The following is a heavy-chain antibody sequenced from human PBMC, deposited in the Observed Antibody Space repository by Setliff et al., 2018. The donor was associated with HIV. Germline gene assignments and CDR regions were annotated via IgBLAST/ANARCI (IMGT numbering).Heavy chain of an antibody. D-gene: IGHD2-21*02. CDR1: GGSITGYY. J-gene: IGHJ4*02. Sequence: SETLSLTCTVSGGSITGYYWSWIRQPPGKGLEWIGWTYHRGSTHHNPSLKSRVTISVDTSKNQFSLSLTSVTAADTAVYYCARGVPLLPPHYWGQGTLVTVS. CDR2: TYHRGST. V-gene: IGHV4-59*12. CDR3: ARGVPLLPPHY.